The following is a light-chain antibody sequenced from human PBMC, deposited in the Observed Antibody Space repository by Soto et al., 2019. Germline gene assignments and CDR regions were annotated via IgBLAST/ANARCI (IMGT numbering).Light chain of an antibody. J-gene: IGLJ3*02. CDR2: EVT. CDR3: SSYAASNNFYFV. V-gene: IGLV2-8*01. Sequence: QSVLTQPPSASGSPGQSVTISCTGTSSDVGGYNYVSWYQQYPGRAPKLMIYEVTKRPSAVPDRFSGSKSGNTASLPVSGLPAEDEADYCCSSYAASNNFYFVFGGGPKLTVL. CDR1: SSDVGGYNY.